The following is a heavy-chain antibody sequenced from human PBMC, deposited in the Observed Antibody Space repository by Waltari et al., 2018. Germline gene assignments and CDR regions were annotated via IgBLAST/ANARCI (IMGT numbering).Heavy chain of an antibody. Sequence: EVQLLESGGGLVQPGGSLRLSCAASGLTFSSYAMSWVRQAPGKGLEWVSVIYSGGSTYYADSVKGRFTISRDNSKNTLYLQMNSLRAEDTAVYYCAKELKESWFDPWGQGTLVTVSS. CDR1: GLTFSSYA. V-gene: IGHV3-23*03. J-gene: IGHJ5*02. CDR2: IYSGGST. CDR3: AKELKESWFDP.